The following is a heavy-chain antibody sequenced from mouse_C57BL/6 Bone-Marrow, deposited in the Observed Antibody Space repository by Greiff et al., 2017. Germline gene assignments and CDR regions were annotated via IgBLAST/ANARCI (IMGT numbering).Heavy chain of an antibody. CDR2: ISSGSSTI. CDR3: ARAYYGSSYGDFDY. CDR1: GFTFSDYG. V-gene: IGHV5-17*01. Sequence: EVKLMESGGGLVKPGGSLKLSCAASGFTFSDYGMHWVRQAPEKGLEWVAYISSGSSTIYYADTVKGRFTISRDNAKNTLFLQMTSLRSEDTAMYYCARAYYGSSYGDFDYWGQGTTLTVSS. D-gene: IGHD1-1*01. J-gene: IGHJ2*01.